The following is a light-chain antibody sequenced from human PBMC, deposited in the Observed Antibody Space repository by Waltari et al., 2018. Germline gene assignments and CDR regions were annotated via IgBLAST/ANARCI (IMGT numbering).Light chain of an antibody. Sequence: EIVLTQSPGTLSLSPGERATLSCRASQSVSSSYLAWYQQKPGQAPRLLSYGASSRATGIPDRFSGSGSGTDFTLTISRLETEDFAVYYCQQYGSSSYTFGQGTKLEIK. CDR1: QSVSSSY. CDR3: QQYGSSSYT. V-gene: IGKV3-20*01. CDR2: GAS. J-gene: IGKJ2*01.